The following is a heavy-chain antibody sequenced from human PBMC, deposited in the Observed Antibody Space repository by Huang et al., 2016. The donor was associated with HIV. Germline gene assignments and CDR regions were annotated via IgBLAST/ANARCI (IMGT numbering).Heavy chain of an antibody. V-gene: IGHV4-34*01. CDR3: AREGRSGWENLDY. CDR1: GGSFSGYY. J-gene: IGHJ4*02. Sequence: QVQLQQWGAGLLKPSETLSLTCAVYGGSFSGYYWSWIRQPPGKGLEWIGEINHSRSINYNPSLKSRVTISVDTSKNQFSLKLSSVTAADTAVYYCAREGRSGWENLDYWGQGTLVTVSS. D-gene: IGHD6-19*01. CDR2: INHSRSI.